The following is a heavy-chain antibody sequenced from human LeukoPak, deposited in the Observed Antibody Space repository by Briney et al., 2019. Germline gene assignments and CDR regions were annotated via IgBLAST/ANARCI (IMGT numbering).Heavy chain of an antibody. CDR1: GFTFSGYT. J-gene: IGHJ3*02. Sequence: PGGSLRLSCAASGFTFSGYTMNWVRQAPGKGLEWISTISHSGSTTHYADSVKGRFIISRDNSKNTLYLQMSSLRAEDTAVYYCARDIDDAFDIWGQGTMVTVSS. CDR2: ISHSGSTT. V-gene: IGHV3-23*01. CDR3: ARDIDDAFDI. D-gene: IGHD1-26*01.